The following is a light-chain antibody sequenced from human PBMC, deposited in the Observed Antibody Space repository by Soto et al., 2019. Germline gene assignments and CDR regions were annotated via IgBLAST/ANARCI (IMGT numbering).Light chain of an antibody. CDR1: QGISSA. Sequence: AIPLTQSPSSLSASVGDRVSITCRASQGISSALAWYQHKPGKATKILIYDASSLQSGVPSRFSGSESGTECTLPIGSLQPEDFATYYCQQLKTYPFTFGQGTRLEIK. V-gene: IGKV1-13*02. CDR2: DAS. CDR3: QQLKTYPFT. J-gene: IGKJ5*01.